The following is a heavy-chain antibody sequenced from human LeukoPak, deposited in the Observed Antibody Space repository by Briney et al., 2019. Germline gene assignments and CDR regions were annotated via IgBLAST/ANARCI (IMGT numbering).Heavy chain of an antibody. CDR2: ISSSGSTI. V-gene: IGHV3-11*04. CDR1: GFTFTDYY. D-gene: IGHD3-22*01. Sequence: GGSLRLSCAVSGFTFTDYYMSWIRQAPGKGLEWVSYISSSGSTIYYADSVKGRFTISRDNAKNSLYLQMSSLRAEDTAVYYCARDRETYYYDSSGPYYFDYWGQGTLVTDSS. CDR3: ARDRETYYYDSSGPYYFDY. J-gene: IGHJ4*02.